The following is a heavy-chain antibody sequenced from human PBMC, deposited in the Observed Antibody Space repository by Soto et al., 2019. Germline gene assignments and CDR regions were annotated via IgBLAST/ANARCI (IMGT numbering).Heavy chain of an antibody. J-gene: IGHJ4*02. CDR1: GFTFSSYG. CDR2: ISYDGSNK. D-gene: IGHD3-3*01. Sequence: QVQLVESGGGVVQPGRSLRLSCAASGFTFSSYGMHWVRQAPGKGLEWVAVISYDGSNKYYADSVKGRFTISRDNSKNTLCLQMNSLRAEDTAVYYCAKDPHYVLRFLEWSTFDYWGQGTLVTVSS. V-gene: IGHV3-30*18. CDR3: AKDPHYVLRFLEWSTFDY.